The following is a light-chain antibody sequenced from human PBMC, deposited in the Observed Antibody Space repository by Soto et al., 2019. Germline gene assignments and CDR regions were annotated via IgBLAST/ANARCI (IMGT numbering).Light chain of an antibody. V-gene: IGKV3-15*01. CDR1: QSVSSN. Sequence: EILMTQSPGTLSLSPGERATLSCRASQSVSSNLAWYQQKPGQAPRLLIYAASTRATGVSARFSGSGSGTEFTLTISSLQSEDSTIYYCQYYNNWLATFGGGTKVDIK. CDR2: AAS. CDR3: QYYNNWLAT. J-gene: IGKJ4*01.